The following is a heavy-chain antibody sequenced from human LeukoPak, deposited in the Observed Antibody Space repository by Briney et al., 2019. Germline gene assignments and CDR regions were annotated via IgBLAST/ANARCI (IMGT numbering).Heavy chain of an antibody. CDR3: IIDRIYYDSSFESRVNPAEH. CDR1: GFTFTNAW. J-gene: IGHJ1*01. D-gene: IGHD3-16*01. CDR2: IKRRKEGGAT. Sequence: PGGSLRLSCAGSGFTFTNAWMTWVRQAPEKGLQWVGRIKRRKEGGATDYAAALMGRFSISRDDSESTLYLHVSSLQPEDTAIYYCIIDRIYYDSSFESRVNPAEHWGQGTLVSVSS. V-gene: IGHV3-15*01.